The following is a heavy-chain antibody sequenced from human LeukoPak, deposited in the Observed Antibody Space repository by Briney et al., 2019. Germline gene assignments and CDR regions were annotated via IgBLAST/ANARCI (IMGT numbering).Heavy chain of an antibody. V-gene: IGHV1-46*01. D-gene: IGHD3-22*01. J-gene: IGHJ4*02. Sequence: ASVKVSCKASGYTFTSYYMHWVRQAPGQGLEWMGIINPSGGSTSYAQKFQGRVTMTEDTSTDTAYMELSSLRSEDTAVYYCATGSSGLDYWGQGTLVTVSS. CDR1: GYTFTSYY. CDR2: INPSGGST. CDR3: ATGSSGLDY.